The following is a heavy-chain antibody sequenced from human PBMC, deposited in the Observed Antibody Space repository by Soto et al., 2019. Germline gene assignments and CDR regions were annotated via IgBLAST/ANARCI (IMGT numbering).Heavy chain of an antibody. CDR2: IYSGGYT. CDR1: GFTVSNNY. CDR3: AGPPGGGGY. D-gene: IGHD3-10*01. Sequence: EVQLVESGGGLIQPGGSLRLSCAVSGFTVSNNYMSWVRQAPGKGLEGVSVIYSGGYTAYGDSVKGRFTISRDNSKNTHYPQMKSPGGDARAVFYWAGPPGGGGYWGQGTLVTVSS. J-gene: IGHJ4*02. V-gene: IGHV3-53*01.